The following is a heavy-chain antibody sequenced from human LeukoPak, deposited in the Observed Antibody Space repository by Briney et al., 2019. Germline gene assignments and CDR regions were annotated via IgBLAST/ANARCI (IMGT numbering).Heavy chain of an antibody. CDR3: ARDYYDSSGYYSD. Sequence: SETLSLTCTVSGYSISSGYYWGWIRQPPGKGLEWIGSIYHSGSTYYNPPLKSRVTISVDTSKNQFSLKLSSVTAADTAVYYCARDYYDSSGYYSDWGQGTLVTVSS. J-gene: IGHJ4*02. D-gene: IGHD3-22*01. CDR2: IYHSGST. V-gene: IGHV4-38-2*02. CDR1: GYSISSGYY.